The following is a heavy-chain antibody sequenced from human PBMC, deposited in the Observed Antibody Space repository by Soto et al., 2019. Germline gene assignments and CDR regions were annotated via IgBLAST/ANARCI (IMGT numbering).Heavy chain of an antibody. CDR1: GYTFTGYY. CDR2: INPNSGGT. CDR3: ARGGGTLVTMVRGVMLDDAFDI. J-gene: IGHJ3*02. D-gene: IGHD3-10*01. Sequence: ASVKVSCKASGYTFTGYYMHWVRQAPGQGLEWMGWINPNSGGTNYAQKFQGWVTMTRDTSISTAYMELSRLRSDDTAVYYCARGGGTLVTMVRGVMLDDAFDIWGQGTMVTVSS. V-gene: IGHV1-2*04.